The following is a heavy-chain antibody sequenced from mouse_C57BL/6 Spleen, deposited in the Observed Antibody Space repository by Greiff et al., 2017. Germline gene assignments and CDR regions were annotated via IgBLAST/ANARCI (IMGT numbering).Heavy chain of an antibody. D-gene: IGHD5-1*01. CDR3: TRDPGYLDY. V-gene: IGHV5-9-1*02. J-gene: IGHJ2*01. CDR2: ISSGGDYI. Sequence: VKVVESGEGLVKPGGSLKLSCAASGFTLSSYAMSWVRQTPEKRLEWVAYISSGGDYIYYADTVKGRFTISRDNARNTLYLQMSSLKSEDTAMYYCTRDPGYLDYWGQGTTLTVSS. CDR1: GFTLSSYA.